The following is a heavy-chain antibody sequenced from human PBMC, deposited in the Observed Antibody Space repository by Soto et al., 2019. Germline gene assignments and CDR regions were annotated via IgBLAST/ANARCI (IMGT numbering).Heavy chain of an antibody. Sequence: QLQLQESGPGLVKPSDTLSLTCAVPGYSISSDNWWGWIRQPPGKGLEWIGYIFYTGTTYYNLSLKSRVTMSVDTAKDQFSLKLSSVTAADTAVYYCARETSDWMRFDYWGQGALVTVSS. CDR2: IFYTGTT. D-gene: IGHD6-19*01. J-gene: IGHJ4*02. V-gene: IGHV4-28*03. CDR1: GYSISSDNW. CDR3: ARETSDWMRFDY.